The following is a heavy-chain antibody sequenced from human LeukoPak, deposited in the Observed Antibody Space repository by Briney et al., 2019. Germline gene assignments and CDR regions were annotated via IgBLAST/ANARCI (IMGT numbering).Heavy chain of an antibody. J-gene: IGHJ6*02. D-gene: IGHD2-8*01. CDR2: INHSGST. CDR3: ARGGLTKKYYYGMDV. Sequence: SETLSLTCVVYGGSFGGYYWSWIRQPPGKGLEWIGEINHSGSTNYNPSLKSRVTISVDTSKNQFSLKLSSVTAADTAVYYCARGGLTKKYYYGMDVWGQGTTVTVSS. CDR1: GGSFGGYY. V-gene: IGHV4-34*01.